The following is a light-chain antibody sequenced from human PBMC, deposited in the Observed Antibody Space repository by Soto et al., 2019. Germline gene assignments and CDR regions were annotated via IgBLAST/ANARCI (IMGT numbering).Light chain of an antibody. V-gene: IGKV1-39*01. CDR2: AAS. Sequence: DIQMTQSPSSLSASIGDRVTLTCRASEGINRDLNWYQQQPGKAPKLLIFAASTLQRGVPSRFSAVGSGTDFSLTISSLQPEDFAAYFCQQSSKTPFTFGGGTKVEMK. CDR3: QQSSKTPFT. CDR1: EGINRD. J-gene: IGKJ4*01.